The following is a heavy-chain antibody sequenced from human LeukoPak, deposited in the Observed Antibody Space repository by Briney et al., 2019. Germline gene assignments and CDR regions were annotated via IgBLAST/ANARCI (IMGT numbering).Heavy chain of an antibody. CDR2: MNPNSGNT. CDR3: AKGPQWLVPDY. J-gene: IGHJ4*02. D-gene: IGHD6-19*01. CDR1: GYTFTSYD. V-gene: IGHV1-8*01. Sequence: ASVKVSCKASGYTFTSYDINWVRQATGQGLEWMGWMNPNSGNTGYAQKFQGRVTVTRNTSISTAYMELSSLRSEDTAVYYCAKGPQWLVPDYWGQGTLVTVSS.